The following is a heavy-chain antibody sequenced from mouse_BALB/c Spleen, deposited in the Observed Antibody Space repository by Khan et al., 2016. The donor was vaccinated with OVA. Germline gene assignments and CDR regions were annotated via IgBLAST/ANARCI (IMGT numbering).Heavy chain of an antibody. J-gene: IGHJ4*01. CDR2: IWGGGGT. D-gene: IGHD2-14*01. CDR1: GFSLTRYN. CDR3: TNAYYMYDGYCAMDI. Sequence: VQLQESGPGLVAPSQSLSITCTVSGFSLTRYNVHWVRQPPGKGLEWLGMIWGGGGTDYTSALKSRLSISKNDSKRQVFLKMNSLQTDDTTMYYCTNAYYMYDGYCAMDIWGQGTSVTVSS. V-gene: IGHV2-6-4*01.